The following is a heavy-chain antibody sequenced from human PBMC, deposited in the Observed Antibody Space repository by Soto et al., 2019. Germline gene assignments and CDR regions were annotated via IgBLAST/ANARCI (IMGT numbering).Heavy chain of an antibody. V-gene: IGHV3-23*01. CDR1: GFSISTYG. Sequence: EVQLLGSGAGLVQPGGSLRLSCAASGFSISTYGVTWVRQAPGKGLEWVSGFSGGDGGTHYADSVKGRFTISRDNSKNTAYLLMNSLRTDDTAVYYCATWNGFGDYWGQGTRVTVSS. D-gene: IGHD1-1*01. J-gene: IGHJ4*02. CDR3: ATWNGFGDY. CDR2: FSGGDGGT.